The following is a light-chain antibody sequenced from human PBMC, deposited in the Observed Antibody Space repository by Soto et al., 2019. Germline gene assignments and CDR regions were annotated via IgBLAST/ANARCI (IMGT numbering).Light chain of an antibody. CDR3: SSYTTSSTLV. CDR1: SRDVAAYDY. J-gene: IGLJ1*01. V-gene: IGLV2-14*03. Sequence: QSALTQPASVSGSPGQSITISCTGTSRDVAAYDYVSWYQQHPGKPPKLLIYDVTKRPSGIPYRFSASKSGNTASLTISGLLPEDEADYYCSSYTTSSTLVFGPGTKLTVL. CDR2: DVT.